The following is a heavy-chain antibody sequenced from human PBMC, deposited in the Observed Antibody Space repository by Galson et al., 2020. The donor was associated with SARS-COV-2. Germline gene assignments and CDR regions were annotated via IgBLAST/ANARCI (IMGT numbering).Heavy chain of an antibody. J-gene: IGHJ4*02. CDR1: GSSISSGGYD. D-gene: IGHD2-2*01. Sequence: SETLSLTCTVPGSSISSGGYDWSWSRQHPGKGLEGIGYIDYRVSTYYNPSLKSRVTISVDTSKNQFSLKLGSVTAADTAVYYCGRGVVVVPAARLVARIGDCFDYWGQGTLVTVSS. V-gene: IGHV4-31*03. CDR3: GRGVVVVPAARLVARIGDCFDY. CDR2: IDYRVST.